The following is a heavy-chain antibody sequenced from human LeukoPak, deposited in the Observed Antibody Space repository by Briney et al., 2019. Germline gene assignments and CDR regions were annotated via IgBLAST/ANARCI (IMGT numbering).Heavy chain of an antibody. CDR3: ARADGYSYGLEAFDI. CDR2: IYHSGST. D-gene: IGHD5-18*01. Sequence: SETLSLTCAVSGGSISSSNWWSWVRQPPGKGLEWIGEIYHSGSTNYNPSLKSRVTISVDKSKNQFSLKLSSVTAADTAVYYCARADGYSYGLEAFDIWGQGTMVTVSS. CDR1: GGSISSSNW. J-gene: IGHJ3*02. V-gene: IGHV4-4*02.